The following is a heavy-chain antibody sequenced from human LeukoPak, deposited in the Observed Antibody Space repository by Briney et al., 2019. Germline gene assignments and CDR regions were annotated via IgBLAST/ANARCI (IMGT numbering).Heavy chain of an antibody. V-gene: IGHV4-39*02. J-gene: IGHJ4*02. CDR2: IYYSGST. Sequence: SETLSLTCTVSGGSISSSSYYWGWIRQPPGKGLEWIGSIYYSGSTYYNPSLKSRVTISVDTSKNQFFLKLSSVTAADTAVYYCARDRRRRDGYNYNSYYFDYWGQGTLVTVSS. D-gene: IGHD5-24*01. CDR1: GGSISSSSYY. CDR3: ARDRRRRDGYNYNSYYFDY.